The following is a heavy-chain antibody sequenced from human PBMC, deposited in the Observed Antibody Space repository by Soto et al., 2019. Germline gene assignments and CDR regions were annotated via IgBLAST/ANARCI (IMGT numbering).Heavy chain of an antibody. J-gene: IGHJ4*02. CDR2: IYYSGST. D-gene: IGHD3-3*01. V-gene: IGHV4-30-4*01. CDR3: ARVGKGVTIFGVVNDYFDY. CDR1: GGSISSGDYY. Sequence: SETLSLTCTVSGGSISSGDYYWSWIRQPPGKGLEWIGYIYYSGSTYYNPSLKSRVTISVDTSKNQFSLKLSSVTAADTAVYYCARVGKGVTIFGVVNDYFDYWGQGTLVTVSS.